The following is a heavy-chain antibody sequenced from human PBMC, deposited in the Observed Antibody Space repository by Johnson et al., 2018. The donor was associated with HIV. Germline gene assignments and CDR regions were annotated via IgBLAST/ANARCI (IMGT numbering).Heavy chain of an antibody. V-gene: IGHV3-7*01. CDR3: AREVYYDSSGYYVDAFDS. Sequence: VQLVESGGTLVEPGGSLTLSCAASGFIFRDYYMSWVRQAPGKGLEWVANIKQDGSEKYYVDSVKGRFTISRDNAKNSLYLQMNSLRAEDTAVYYCAREVYYDSSGYYVDAFDSWGQGTMVTVSS. CDR1: GFIFRDYY. CDR2: IKQDGSEK. D-gene: IGHD3-22*01. J-gene: IGHJ3*02.